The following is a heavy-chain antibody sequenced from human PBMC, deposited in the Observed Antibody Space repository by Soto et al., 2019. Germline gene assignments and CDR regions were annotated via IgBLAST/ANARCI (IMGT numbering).Heavy chain of an antibody. D-gene: IGHD3-10*01. V-gene: IGHV3-48*01. CDR3: VRGRYGSEIH. Sequence: GGSLRLSCAASGFTFSSYSMNWVRQAPGKGLEWVSYISSSSTIHYADSVKGRFTISTHNSQNTLFLQMNSLRIEDTATYYCVRGRYGSEIHWGQGTKVTVSS. CDR1: GFTFSSYS. CDR2: ISSSSTI. J-gene: IGHJ4*02.